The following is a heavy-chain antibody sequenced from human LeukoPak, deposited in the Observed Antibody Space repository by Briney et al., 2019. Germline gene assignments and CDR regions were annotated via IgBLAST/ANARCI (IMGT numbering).Heavy chain of an antibody. CDR3: ARGHDYGGNWGAYFDY. V-gene: IGHV4-34*01. D-gene: IGHD4-23*01. Sequence: SETLSLTCAVYGGSFSGYYWSWIRQPPGKGLERIGEINHSGSTNYNPSLKSRVTMSVDTSKNQFSLKLSSVTAADTAVYYCARGHDYGGNWGAYFDYWGQGTLVTVSS. CDR1: GGSFSGYY. CDR2: INHSGST. J-gene: IGHJ4*02.